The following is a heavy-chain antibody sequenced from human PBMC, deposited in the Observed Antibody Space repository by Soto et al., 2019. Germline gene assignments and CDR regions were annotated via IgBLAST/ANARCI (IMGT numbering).Heavy chain of an antibody. CDR2: IYYSGST. CDR1: GGSICSYY. CDR3: ARDLAYYYDSSGYLYYYGMDV. V-gene: IGHV4-59*01. D-gene: IGHD3-22*01. Sequence: SETLSITCTVCGGSICSYYWGWIRQPPGKGLEWIGYIYYSGSTNYNPSLKSRVTISVDTSKNQFSLKLSSVTAADTAVYYCARDLAYYYDSSGYLYYYGMDVWGQGTTVTVSS. J-gene: IGHJ6*02.